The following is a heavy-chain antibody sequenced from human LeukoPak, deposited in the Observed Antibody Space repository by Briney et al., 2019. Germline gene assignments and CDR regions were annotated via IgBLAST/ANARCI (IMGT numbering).Heavy chain of an antibody. D-gene: IGHD2/OR15-2a*01. CDR3: ATWAFYHNLDV. Sequence: PGGSLRLSCAASGFTIGPYAMYWVRQGPGRGLEWVSVIRADGSGTFYADSVRGRFTTSRDNSKYSLYLQMNSLTSEDTALYYCATWAFYHNLDVWGQGTTVIVSS. J-gene: IGHJ6*02. CDR1: GFTIGPYA. V-gene: IGHV3-43*02. CDR2: IRADGSGT.